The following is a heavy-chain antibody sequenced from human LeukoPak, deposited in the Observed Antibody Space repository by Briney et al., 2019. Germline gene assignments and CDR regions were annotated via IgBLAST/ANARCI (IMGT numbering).Heavy chain of an antibody. CDR1: GGFINSSSYY. CDR2: INHSGST. CDR3: ARGGPRNSNTWNYFYPPRHNWFDP. V-gene: IGHV4-39*07. Sequence: SETLSLTCTVSGGFINSSSYYWGWIRQPPGKGLEWIGEINHSGSTNYNPSLKSRVTISVDTSKNQFSLKLSSVTAADTAVYYCARGGPRNSNTWNYFYPPRHNWFDPWGQGTLVTVSS. J-gene: IGHJ5*02. D-gene: IGHD1-7*01.